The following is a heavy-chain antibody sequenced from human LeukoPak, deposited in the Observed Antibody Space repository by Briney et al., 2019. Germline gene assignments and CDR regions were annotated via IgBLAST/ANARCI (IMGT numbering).Heavy chain of an antibody. D-gene: IGHD3-16*02. J-gene: IGHJ6*03. CDR3: ARGRYRYSDLTNYYYYMDV. V-gene: IGHV1-69*05. CDR1: GGAFSSYA. Sequence: ASVKVSCKVSGGAFSSYAISWVRQAAGQGLEWMGGINPIFVTAHYAQKFQGRVTITTDESTSTAYMELSSLRSEDTAVYYCARGRYRYSDLTNYYYYMDVWGQGTLVTVSS. CDR2: INPIFVTA.